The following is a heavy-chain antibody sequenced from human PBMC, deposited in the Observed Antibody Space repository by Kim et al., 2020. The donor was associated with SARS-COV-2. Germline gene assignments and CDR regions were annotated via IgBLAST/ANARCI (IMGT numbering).Heavy chain of an antibody. Sequence: GGSLRLSCAASGFTSSNYAMTWVRRAPGKGLEWVSTILNSGDRTLYADSVKGRFTISRDNSKNTLFLQMNSLGADDTAVYYCRVWFGALLSPFDIWGQGT. CDR1: GFTSSNYA. V-gene: IGHV3-23*01. J-gene: IGHJ3*02. D-gene: IGHD3-10*01. CDR2: ILNSGDRT. CDR3: RVWFGALLSPFDI.